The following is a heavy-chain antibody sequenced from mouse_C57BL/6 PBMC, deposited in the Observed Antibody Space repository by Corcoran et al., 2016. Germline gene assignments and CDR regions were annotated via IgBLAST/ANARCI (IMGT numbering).Heavy chain of an antibody. Sequence: EVQLQQSGPELVKPGASVKISCKASGYTFTDYYMNWVKQSHGKSLEWIGDINPNNGGTSYNQKFKGKATLTVDKSSSTAYMELRSLTSEDSAVYYCAAPSSFFPMDYWGQGTSVTVSS. J-gene: IGHJ4*01. CDR2: INPNNGGT. CDR3: AAPSSFFPMDY. CDR1: GYTFTDYY. V-gene: IGHV1-26*01. D-gene: IGHD1-1*01.